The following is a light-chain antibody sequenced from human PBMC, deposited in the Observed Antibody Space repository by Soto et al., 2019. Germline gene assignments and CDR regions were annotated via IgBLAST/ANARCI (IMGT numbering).Light chain of an antibody. J-gene: IGLJ2*01. CDR1: SSNIGAGYD. CDR2: GNS. Sequence: QSVLTQPPSVSGAQGQRVTISCTGSSSNIGAGYDVHWYQQLPGTAPKLLIYGNSNRPSGVPDRFSGSKSGTSASLAITGLQAEDEADYYCQSYDSSLSGSTVFGGGTKLTVL. V-gene: IGLV1-40*01. CDR3: QSYDSSLSGSTV.